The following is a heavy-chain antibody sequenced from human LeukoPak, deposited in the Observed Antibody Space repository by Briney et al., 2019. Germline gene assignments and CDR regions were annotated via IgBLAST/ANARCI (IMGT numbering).Heavy chain of an antibody. CDR2: ISGSGGST. D-gene: IGHD3-22*01. J-gene: IGHJ3*02. CDR1: GFTFSSYA. CDR3: ASISPWYYYDSSGYPNDAFDI. V-gene: IGHV3-23*01. Sequence: PGGSLRLSCAASGFTFSSYAMSWVRQAPGKGLEWVSAISGSGGSTYYADSVKGRFTISRDNSKNTLYLQMNSLRAEDTAVYYCASISPWYYYDSSGYPNDAFDIWGQGTMVTVSS.